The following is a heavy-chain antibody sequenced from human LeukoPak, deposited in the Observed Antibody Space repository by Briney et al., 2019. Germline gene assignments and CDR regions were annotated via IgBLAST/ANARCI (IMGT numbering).Heavy chain of an antibody. CDR1: GGSISSSSYY. V-gene: IGHV4-39*01. Sequence: ASETLSLTCPVSGGSISSSSYYWGWIRQPPGKGLEWIGSIYYSGSTYYNPSLKSRVTISVDTSKNQFSLKLSSVTAADTAVYYCAKSIHSSGWEPFDYWGQGTLVTVSS. D-gene: IGHD6-19*01. CDR2: IYYSGST. J-gene: IGHJ4*02. CDR3: AKSIHSSGWEPFDY.